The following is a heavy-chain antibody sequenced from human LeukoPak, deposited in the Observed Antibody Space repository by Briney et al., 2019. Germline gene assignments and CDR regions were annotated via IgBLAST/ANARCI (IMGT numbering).Heavy chain of an antibody. CDR2: IKSDGSST. CDR3: APDSSGYYSAPVDY. D-gene: IGHD3-22*01. J-gene: IGHJ4*02. V-gene: IGHV3-74*01. CDR1: GFTFSDYW. Sequence: PGGSLRLSCAASGFTFSDYWMHWVRQAPGKGLVWVSRIKSDGSSTNYADSVKGRFTISRDNAKNTLYLQMNSLRAEDTAVYYCAPDSSGYYSAPVDYWGQGTLVTVSS.